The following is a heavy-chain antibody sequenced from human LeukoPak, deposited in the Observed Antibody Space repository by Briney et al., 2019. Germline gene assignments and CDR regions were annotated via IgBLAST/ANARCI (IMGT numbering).Heavy chain of an antibody. J-gene: IGHJ5*02. CDR3: ARRRVDILTYNWFDP. V-gene: IGHV4-59*08. CDR1: GGSSSSYY. D-gene: IGHD3-9*01. Sequence: SETLSLTCTVGGGSSSSYYWSWIRQPPGKGLKWIGYIYYSGSTNYNPSLKSRVTISVDTSKNQFSLKLSSVTAADTAVYYCARRRVDILTYNWFDPWGQGTLVTVSS. CDR2: IYYSGST.